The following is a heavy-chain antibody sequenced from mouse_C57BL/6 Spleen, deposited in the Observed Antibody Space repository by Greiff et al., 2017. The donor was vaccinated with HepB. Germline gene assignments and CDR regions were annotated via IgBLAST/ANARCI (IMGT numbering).Heavy chain of an antibody. CDR1: GYTFTSYW. CDR3: ARVWTSVVDAMDY. J-gene: IGHJ4*01. D-gene: IGHD1-1*01. V-gene: IGHV1-64*01. Sequence: VQLQQSGAELVKPGASVQLSCKASGYTFTSYWMHWVKQRPGQGLEWIGMIHPNSGSTNYNEKFKSKATLTVDKSSSTAYMQLSSLTSEDSAVYYCARVWTSVVDAMDYWGQGTSVTVSS. CDR2: IHPNSGST.